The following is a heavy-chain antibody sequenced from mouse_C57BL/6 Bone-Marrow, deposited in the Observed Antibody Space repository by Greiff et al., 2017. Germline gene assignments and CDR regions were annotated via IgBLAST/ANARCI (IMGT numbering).Heavy chain of an antibody. D-gene: IGHD2-1*01. CDR3: ARPYGIYWYFDV. CDR2: ISSGGSYT. Sequence: DVMLVESGGDLVKPGGSLKLSCAASGFTFSSYGMSWVRQTPDKRLEWVATISSGGSYTYYPDSVKGRFTISRDNAKNTLYLQMRSLKSEDTAMYYCARPYGIYWYFDVWGTGTTVTVSS. J-gene: IGHJ1*03. V-gene: IGHV5-6*02. CDR1: GFTFSSYG.